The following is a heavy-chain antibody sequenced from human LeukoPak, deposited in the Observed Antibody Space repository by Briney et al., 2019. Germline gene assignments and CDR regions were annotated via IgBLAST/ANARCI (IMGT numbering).Heavy chain of an antibody. CDR1: GFSFNSYS. Sequence: GGSLRLSCAASGFSFNSYSMNWVRQAPGKGLEWISYITGSGSDRVYKMYGDSVRGRFTISRDDAKKSLYLQMTSLRAEDTAVYYCTRDGGYSGFDFDYWGQGVPVTVSS. CDR3: TRDGGYSGFDFDY. D-gene: IGHD5-12*01. J-gene: IGHJ4*02. CDR2: ITGSGSDRV. V-gene: IGHV3-21*05.